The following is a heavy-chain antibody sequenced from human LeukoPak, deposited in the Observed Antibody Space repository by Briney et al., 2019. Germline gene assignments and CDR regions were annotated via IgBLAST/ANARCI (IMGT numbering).Heavy chain of an antibody. CDR2: INHSGST. D-gene: IGHD1-1*01. CDR1: GGSFRGYY. CDR3: ARSWNGDYFDY. J-gene: IGHJ4*02. Sequence: SETLSLTCAVYGGSFRGYYWSCLRQPPWKALEWIGEINHSGSTNYNPSLKSRVTISVDTSKNQFSLKLSSVTAADTAVYYCARSWNGDYFDYWGQGTLVTVSS. V-gene: IGHV4-34*01.